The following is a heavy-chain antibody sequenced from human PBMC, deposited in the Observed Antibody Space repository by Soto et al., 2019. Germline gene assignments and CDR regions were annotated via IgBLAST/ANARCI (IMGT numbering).Heavy chain of an antibody. CDR2: ISSSSSYI. CDR1: GFTFSSYS. CDR3: ARDSVYSSGFVGY. D-gene: IGHD6-19*01. V-gene: IGHV3-21*01. J-gene: IGHJ4*02. Sequence: EVQLVESGGGLVKPGGSLRLSCAASGFTFSSYSMNWVRQAPGKGLEWVSSISSSSSYIYYADSVKGRFTISRDNAKNSRYRQINSLRAEDTAVYYCARDSVYSSGFVGYWGQGTLVTVSS.